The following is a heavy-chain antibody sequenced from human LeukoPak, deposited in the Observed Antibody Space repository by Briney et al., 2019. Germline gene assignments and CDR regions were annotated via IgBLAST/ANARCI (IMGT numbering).Heavy chain of an antibody. CDR2: IDPSDSYT. CDR3: ARHQVGSSYFDD. D-gene: IGHD6-6*01. J-gene: IGHJ4*01. CDR1: GYSFTNYW. Sequence: GESLMIYCKCSGYSFTNYWISWVRQMPGKGLEWMGRIDPSDSYTNYSPSFQGHVTISADKSISTAYLQWSSLKAPDTAMFYCARHQVGSSYFDDWGQGTLVTVSS. V-gene: IGHV5-10-1*01.